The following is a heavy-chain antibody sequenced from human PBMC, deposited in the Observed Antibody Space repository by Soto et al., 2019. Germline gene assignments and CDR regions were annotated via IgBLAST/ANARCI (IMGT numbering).Heavy chain of an antibody. J-gene: IGHJ3*02. CDR2: ISNSGDST. Sequence: GGSLRLSCAASGFIFNTYAMNWVRQAPGKGLEWVSAISNSGDSTFYAESVRGRFTISRDNSINTLYLQMSSLRTEDTAVYYCAHPRGYGVFDAVDIWGQGTLVTVSS. D-gene: IGHD4-17*01. V-gene: IGHV3-23*01. CDR3: AHPRGYGVFDAVDI. CDR1: GFIFNTYA.